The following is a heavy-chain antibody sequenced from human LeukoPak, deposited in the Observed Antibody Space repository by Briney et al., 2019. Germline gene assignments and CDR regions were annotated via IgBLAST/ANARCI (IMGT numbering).Heavy chain of an antibody. CDR1: GYTFTSYD. V-gene: IGHV1-8*01. CDR3: ARGIYSSSWYHFDY. J-gene: IGHJ4*02. CDR2: MNPNSGNT. Sequence: GASVKVSCKGSGYTFTSYDINWARQATGQGLEWMGWMNPNSGNTGYAQKFQGRVTMTRNTSISTAYMELSSLRSEDTAVYYCARGIYSSSWYHFDYWGQGTLVTVSS. D-gene: IGHD6-13*01.